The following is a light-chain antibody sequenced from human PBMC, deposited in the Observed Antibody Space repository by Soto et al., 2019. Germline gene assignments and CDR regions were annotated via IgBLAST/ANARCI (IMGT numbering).Light chain of an antibody. Sequence: QSALTQPASVSGSPGQSITISCTGTSGDVGSYSPVSWCQQLPGKAPKLIIYEVTKRPSGVSNRFSGSKSGNTASLTISGLQAEDEAEYFCCSYAGGDTFFLFGTGTKVTAL. CDR2: EVT. V-gene: IGLV2-23*02. CDR3: CSYAGGDTFFL. J-gene: IGLJ1*01. CDR1: SGDVGSYSP.